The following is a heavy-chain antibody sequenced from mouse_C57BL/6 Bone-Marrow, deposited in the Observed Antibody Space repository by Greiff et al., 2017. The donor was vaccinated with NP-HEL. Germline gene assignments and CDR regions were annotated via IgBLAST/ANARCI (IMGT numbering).Heavy chain of an antibody. CDR3: AREEVYYSNYGWYFDV. Sequence: DVKLVESGPGMVKPSQSLSLTCTVTGYSITSGYDWHWIRHFPGNKLEWMGYISYSGSTNYNPSLKSRISITHDTSKNHFFLKLNSVTTEDTATYYCAREEVYYSNYGWYFDVWGTGTTVTVSS. D-gene: IGHD2-5*01. J-gene: IGHJ1*03. V-gene: IGHV3-1*01. CDR2: ISYSGST. CDR1: GYSITSGYD.